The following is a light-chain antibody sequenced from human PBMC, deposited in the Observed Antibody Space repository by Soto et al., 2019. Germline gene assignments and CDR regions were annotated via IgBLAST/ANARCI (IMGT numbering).Light chain of an antibody. V-gene: IGLV1-47*01. CDR1: SSNIGSNY. Sequence: QSVLTQPPSASGTPGQRVTISCSGSSSNIGSNYVYWYQQLPGTAPKLLIYRNNQRPSVVPDRFSGSKSGTSASLAISGLRSEDEADYYCAAWDDSLSGPWVFGTGTKVTVL. CDR3: AAWDDSLSGPWV. CDR2: RNN. J-gene: IGLJ1*01.